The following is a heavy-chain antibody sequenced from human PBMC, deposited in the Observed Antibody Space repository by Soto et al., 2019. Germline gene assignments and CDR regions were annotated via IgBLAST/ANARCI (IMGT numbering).Heavy chain of an antibody. V-gene: IGHV4-31*03. CDR3: ARASVTTGGFDF. Sequence: QVQLRESGPGLVKPSQTLSLTCTVAGDSMSSGNYYWSWIHQHPGKGLEWIGYIDYSGNAYYTPSLKSRVTLSLDTSKNQFSLKLNSVTAADTAVYYCARASVTTGGFDFWGQGTLVTVSS. CDR1: GDSMSSGNYY. D-gene: IGHD4-17*01. J-gene: IGHJ4*02. CDR2: IDYSGNA.